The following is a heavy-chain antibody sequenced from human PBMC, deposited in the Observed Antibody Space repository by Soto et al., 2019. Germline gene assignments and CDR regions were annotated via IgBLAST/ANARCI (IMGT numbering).Heavy chain of an antibody. CDR1: GGSFSGYY. CDR2: INHSGST. CDR3: ARGTKKGNCSGGGCYWRLSWFDP. J-gene: IGHJ5*02. D-gene: IGHD2-15*01. V-gene: IGHV4-34*01. Sequence: PSETLSLTCAVYGGSFSGYYWSWIRQPPGKGLEWIGEINHSGSTNYNPSLKSRVTISVDTSKNQFSLKLSSVTAADTAVYYCARGTKKGNCSGGGCYWRLSWFDPWGQGTLVTVSS.